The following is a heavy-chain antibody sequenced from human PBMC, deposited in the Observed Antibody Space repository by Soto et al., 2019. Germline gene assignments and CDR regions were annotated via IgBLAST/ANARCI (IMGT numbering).Heavy chain of an antibody. CDR1: GFTFSSYG. Sequence: HPGGSLRLSCAASGFTFSSYGMHWVRQAPGKGLEWVAVIWYDGSNKYYADSVKGRFTISRDNSKNTLYLQMNSLRAEDTAVYYCARGFSDGYSGPYYYGMDVWGQGTTVTVSS. D-gene: IGHD5-12*01. V-gene: IGHV3-33*01. CDR3: ARGFSDGYSGPYYYGMDV. CDR2: IWYDGSNK. J-gene: IGHJ6*02.